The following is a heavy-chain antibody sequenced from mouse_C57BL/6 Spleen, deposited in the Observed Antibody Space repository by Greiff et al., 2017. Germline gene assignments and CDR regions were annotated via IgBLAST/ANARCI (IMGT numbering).Heavy chain of an antibody. Sequence: QVQLQQPGAELVKPGASVKLSCKASGYTFTSYWMHWVKQRPGQGLEWIGMIHPNSGSTNYNEKFKSKATLTVDKSSSTAYMQLSILTSEDSAVYYCAPYDGYYGFAYWGQGTLVTVSA. D-gene: IGHD2-3*01. V-gene: IGHV1-64*01. CDR3: APYDGYYGFAY. J-gene: IGHJ3*01. CDR1: GYTFTSYW. CDR2: IHPNSGST.